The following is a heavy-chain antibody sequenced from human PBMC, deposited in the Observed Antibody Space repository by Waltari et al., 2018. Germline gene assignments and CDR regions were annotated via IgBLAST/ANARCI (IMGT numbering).Heavy chain of an antibody. D-gene: IGHD5-12*01. Sequence: QVHLVESGGGVVQPGTSLRLSCAASGFIFGDYAMHWVRRAPGKGPEWVAIIWDTGRREIYADSVKGRFTVSRDNANSMLFLQMNSLRVEDTAVYFCAKGGYGYDFNFFDPWGQGTLVTVSS. V-gene: IGHV3-33*03. CDR2: IWDTGRRE. CDR1: GFIFGDYA. J-gene: IGHJ5*02. CDR3: AKGGYGYDFNFFDP.